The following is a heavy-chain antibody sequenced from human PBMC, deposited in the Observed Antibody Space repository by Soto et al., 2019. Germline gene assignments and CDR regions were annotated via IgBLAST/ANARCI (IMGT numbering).Heavy chain of an antibody. CDR2: INHSGST. J-gene: IGHJ6*02. Sequence: PSETLSLTCAVYGGSFSGYYWSWIRQPPGKGLEWIGEINHSGSTNYNPSLKSRVTISVDTSKNQFSLKLSSVTAADTAVYYCARYIPTVEGTYYQRYNKYYGMDVWGQGTTVTVSS. V-gene: IGHV4-34*01. CDR1: GGSFSGYY. D-gene: IGHD3-10*01. CDR3: ARYIPTVEGTYYQRYNKYYGMDV.